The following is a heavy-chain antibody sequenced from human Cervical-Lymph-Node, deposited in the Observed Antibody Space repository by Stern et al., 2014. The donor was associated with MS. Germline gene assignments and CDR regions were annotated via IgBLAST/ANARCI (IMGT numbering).Heavy chain of an antibody. CDR1: GYTFTDHY. J-gene: IGHJ4*02. CDR3: ARGTGYSYYFDY. CDR2: INPSCGST. Sequence: VHLVESGAEVKKPGASVEVSCKASGYTFTDHYIHWVRQPPGQGLEWMGVINPSCGSTTNANKFPGRVTMTRVPSTSTCDTETRSLRSDDTDVYYCARGTGYSYYFDYWGQGTLVTVSS. V-gene: IGHV1-46*01. D-gene: IGHD3/OR15-3a*01.